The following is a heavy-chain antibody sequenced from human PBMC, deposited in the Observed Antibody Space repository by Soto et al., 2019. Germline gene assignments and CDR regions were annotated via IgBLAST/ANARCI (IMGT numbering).Heavy chain of an antibody. CDR2: ISDSGDRT. V-gene: IGHV3-23*01. CDR1: GFTLSMSA. J-gene: IGHJ3*01. Sequence: PGGSLRLSCASSGFTLSMSAVNWVRQAPGKGLEWVSYISDSGDRTYYADSVKGRFTISRDRSKNTVSLQMVSLRAEDKAVYYCAKDRGIIVKASDALDVWGQGTKVTVSS. D-gene: IGHD3-16*02. CDR3: AKDRGIIVKASDALDV.